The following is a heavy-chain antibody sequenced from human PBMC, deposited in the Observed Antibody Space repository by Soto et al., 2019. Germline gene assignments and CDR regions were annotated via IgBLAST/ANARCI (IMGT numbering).Heavy chain of an antibody. CDR3: AREEEYYFDGSGYYTEY. D-gene: IGHD3-22*01. CDR2: IIPILGIA. Sequence: QVQLVQSGAEVKKPGSSVKVSCKASGGTFSTYIISWVRQAPGQGLEWMGRIIPILGIANYAQKFQGRVTITADKSTSTAYMEMSSLRSEYTAVYYCAREEEYYFDGSGYYTEYWGQGTLVTVSS. V-gene: IGHV1-69*08. CDR1: GGTFSTYI. J-gene: IGHJ4*02.